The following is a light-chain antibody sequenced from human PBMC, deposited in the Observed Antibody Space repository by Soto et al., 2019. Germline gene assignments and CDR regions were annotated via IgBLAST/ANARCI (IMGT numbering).Light chain of an antibody. CDR2: DVS. Sequence: DIQMTQSPSTLSASVGDRVTITCRASQSISNWLAWYQQKPGRAPTLLIYDVSRLESGVPSRFSGSGSGTEFTLTISSLQPEDFATYYCQQSYSTPITFGQGTRLEIK. J-gene: IGKJ5*01. V-gene: IGKV1-5*01. CDR3: QQSYSTPIT. CDR1: QSISNW.